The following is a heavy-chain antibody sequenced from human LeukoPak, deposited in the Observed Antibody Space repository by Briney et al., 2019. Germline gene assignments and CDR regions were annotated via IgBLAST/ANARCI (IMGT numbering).Heavy chain of an antibody. D-gene: IGHD1-14*01. J-gene: IGHJ4*02. CDR1: GGSISSYY. CDR3: ASIPEPFSSSGSKQGVFDY. Sequence: SETLSLTCTVSGGSISSYYWSWIRQPAGKGLEWIGRIYTSGITNYNPSLKSRVTMSVDTSKNQCSLKLSSVTAADTAVYYCASIPEPFSSSGSKQGVFDYWGQGTLVTVSS. CDR2: IYTSGIT. V-gene: IGHV4-4*07.